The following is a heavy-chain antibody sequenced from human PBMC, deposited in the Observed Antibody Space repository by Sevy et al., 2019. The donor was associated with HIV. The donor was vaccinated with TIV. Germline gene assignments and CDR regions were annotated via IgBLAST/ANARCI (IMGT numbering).Heavy chain of an antibody. Sequence: GGSLRLSCVVSGFTFSDYSMNWVRQAPGKGLEWLSYISTSRSSIYYADSVKGRFTISRDNVKNSLHLDMNSRRVEDTGVYYCARGGTYSRSSGHDLWGQGTLVTVSS. V-gene: IGHV3-48*01. J-gene: IGHJ5*02. CDR3: ARGGTYSRSSGHDL. D-gene: IGHD6-6*01. CDR2: ISTSRSSI. CDR1: GFTFSDYS.